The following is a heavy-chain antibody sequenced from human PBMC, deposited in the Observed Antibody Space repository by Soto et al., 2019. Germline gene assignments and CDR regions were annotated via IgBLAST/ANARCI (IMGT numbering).Heavy chain of an antibody. J-gene: IGHJ6*03. V-gene: IGHV4-31*03. CDR3: ARGRGSVNVYYYYYMDV. CDR2: IYYSGST. CDR1: GGSISSGGYY. Sequence: QVQLQESGPGLVKPSQTLSLTCTVSGGSISSGGYYWSWIRQHPGKGLEWIGYIYYSGSTYYNPSTKTRVTISVDTSNNKFSLKLSSVTAADTAVYYCARGRGSVNVYYYYYMDVCGKGTTVTVSS. D-gene: IGHD3-10*01.